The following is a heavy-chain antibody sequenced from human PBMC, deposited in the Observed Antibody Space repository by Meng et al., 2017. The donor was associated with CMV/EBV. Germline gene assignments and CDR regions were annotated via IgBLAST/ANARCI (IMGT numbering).Heavy chain of an antibody. D-gene: IGHD3-10*01. CDR1: GFWCRNCA. Sequence: VGQLESECDVVPPGCTLSLLCVASGFWCRNCATHWARQEPGEGVYKWAFVGYDGRNENYADPVKDRYTNSRNRSKNSLYQQVDCVKDEDTALYYCGRDYFNCVDYWGQGTLVTVSS. J-gene: IGHJ4*02. CDR2: VGYDGRNE. CDR3: GRDYFNCVDY. V-gene: IGHV3-30*02.